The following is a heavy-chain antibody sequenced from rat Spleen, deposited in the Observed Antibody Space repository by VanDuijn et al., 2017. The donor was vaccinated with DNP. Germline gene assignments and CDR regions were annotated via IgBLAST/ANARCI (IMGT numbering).Heavy chain of an antibody. V-gene: IGHV5-22*01. D-gene: IGHD1-4*01. Sequence: EVQLVESGGGLVQPGRSLKLSCAASGFTFSHYYMAWVRQVPTKGLELVAYITYDGGRSFYGDSVKGRFTISRDIAKNTLYLEMNSLRSEDMATYYCARHVLPLRVWDYWGQGVMVTVSS. CDR1: GFTFSHYY. J-gene: IGHJ2*01. CDR3: ARHVLPLRVWDY. CDR2: ITYDGGRS.